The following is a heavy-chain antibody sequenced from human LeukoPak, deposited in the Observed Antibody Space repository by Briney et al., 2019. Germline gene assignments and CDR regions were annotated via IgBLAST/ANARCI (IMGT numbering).Heavy chain of an antibody. J-gene: IGHJ4*02. CDR3: ARESISIAAALIDY. CDR1: GFTFSSYW. V-gene: IGHV3-74*01. D-gene: IGHD6-13*01. CDR2: INSDGSST. Sequence: PGGSLRLSCAASGFTFSSYWMHWVRHAPGKGLVWVSRINSDGSSTSYADSVKGRFTISRDNAKNTLYLQMNSLRAEDTAVYYCARESISIAAALIDYWGQGTLVTVSS.